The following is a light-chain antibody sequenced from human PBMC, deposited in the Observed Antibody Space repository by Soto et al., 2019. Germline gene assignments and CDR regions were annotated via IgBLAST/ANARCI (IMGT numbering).Light chain of an antibody. Sequence: QSVLAQPPSASGSPGQSVTISCTGTNNDIGGYTYVSWYQQLPGKAPKLMIYEVNKRPSGIPDRFSGSKSGNTASLTVSGLQPEGEAEYFCSSYSRSINYVFGNGTKVTVL. CDR3: SSYSRSINYV. J-gene: IGLJ1*01. V-gene: IGLV2-8*01. CDR1: NNDIGGYTY. CDR2: EVN.